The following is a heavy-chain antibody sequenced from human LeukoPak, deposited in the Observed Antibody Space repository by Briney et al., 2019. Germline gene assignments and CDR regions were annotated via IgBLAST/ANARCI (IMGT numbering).Heavy chain of an antibody. CDR1: GLILSNSA. D-gene: IGHD3-10*01. CDR2: ISGSGDTT. Sequence: GGSLRLSCAASGLILSNSAMSWVRQAPGKGLEWVSAISGSGDTTYYADSVKGRFTVSRDNSKNTLSLQMNSLRAEDAAVYYFAKVWFGELGDYWGQGTLVTVSS. CDR3: AKVWFGELGDY. V-gene: IGHV3-23*01. J-gene: IGHJ4*02.